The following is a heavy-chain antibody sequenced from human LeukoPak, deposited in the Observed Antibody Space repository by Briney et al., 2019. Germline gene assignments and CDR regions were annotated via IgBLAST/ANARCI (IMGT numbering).Heavy chain of an antibody. CDR1: GYAFSSYA. Sequence: GGSLRLSCAASGYAFSSYAMHWVRQAPGKGPEWLAAISTDGSNRFYADSVKGRFTFSRDNSKNTLYLQMNSLRVEDTATYYCARVQSGSDAFDIWGQGRMVTVSS. V-gene: IGHV3-30-3*01. J-gene: IGHJ3*02. CDR2: ISTDGSNR. CDR3: ARVQSGSDAFDI.